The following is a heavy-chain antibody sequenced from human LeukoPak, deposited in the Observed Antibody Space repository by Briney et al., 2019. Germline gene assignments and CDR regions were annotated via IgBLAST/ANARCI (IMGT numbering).Heavy chain of an antibody. D-gene: IGHD3-9*01. J-gene: IGHJ5*02. V-gene: IGHV1-69*06. CDR2: IIPIFGTA. Sequence: SVKVSCKASGGTFSSYAISWVRQAPGQGLEWMGGIIPIFGTANYAQKFQGRVTITADRSASTAYMELSSLRSEDTAVYYCARYFGALNWFDPWGQGTLVTVSS. CDR1: GGTFSSYA. CDR3: ARYFGALNWFDP.